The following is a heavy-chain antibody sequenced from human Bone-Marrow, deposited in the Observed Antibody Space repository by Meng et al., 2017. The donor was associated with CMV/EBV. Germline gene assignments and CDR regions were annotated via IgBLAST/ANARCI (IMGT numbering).Heavy chain of an antibody. Sequence: SETLSLTCTVSGGSISSYYWSWIRQPPGKGLEWIGYIYYSGSTNYNPSLKSRVTISVDTSKNQFSLKLSSVTAADTAVYYCAKMHYDSSGYYKSGYYYYYGMDVWGQGTTVTVSS. D-gene: IGHD3-22*01. CDR2: IYYSGST. J-gene: IGHJ6*02. CDR3: AKMHYDSSGYYKSGYYYYYGMDV. CDR1: GGSISSYY. V-gene: IGHV4-59*01.